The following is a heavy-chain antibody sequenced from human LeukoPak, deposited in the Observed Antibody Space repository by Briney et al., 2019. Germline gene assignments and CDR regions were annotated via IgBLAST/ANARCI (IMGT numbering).Heavy chain of an antibody. CDR2: INSDGRST. CDR3: ARDDYGDYDFLGYYYYGMDV. D-gene: IGHD4-17*01. V-gene: IGHV3-74*01. J-gene: IGHJ6*02. CDR1: GFTFSSYW. Sequence: PGVSLRLSCAASGFTFSSYWMHWVRQAPGKGLVWVSRINSDGRSTIYADSGKVRFTISRDNAKNTLYLQMHSLRAEDTAVYYCARDDYGDYDFLGYYYYGMDVWGQGTTVTVSS.